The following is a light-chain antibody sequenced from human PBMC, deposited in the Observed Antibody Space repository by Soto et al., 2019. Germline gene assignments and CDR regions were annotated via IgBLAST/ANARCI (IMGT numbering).Light chain of an antibody. Sequence: QAVVTQPPSVSGAPGQRVTISCTGSSSNIGAGYDVHWYQQLPGTAPKLLIYGNSNRPSGVPDRFSGSKSGTSASLAITGLQAEDEADYYCQSYDSSLSGSNVVFGGG. CDR1: SSNIGAGYD. J-gene: IGLJ2*01. CDR3: QSYDSSLSGSNVV. CDR2: GNS. V-gene: IGLV1-40*01.